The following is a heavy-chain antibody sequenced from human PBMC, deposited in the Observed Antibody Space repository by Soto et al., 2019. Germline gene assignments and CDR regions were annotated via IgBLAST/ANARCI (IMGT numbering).Heavy chain of an antibody. CDR2: ISACNGNT. D-gene: IGHD3-3*01. Sequence: GASVKVSCKASGYTFTSYGISWVRQAPGQGLEWMGWISACNGNTSYAQKFQGRVTMTRDTSTSTVYMELSSLRSEDTAVYYCARVGPYFTIFGVVTPLYYFDYWGQGTLVTVSS. V-gene: IGHV1-18*01. J-gene: IGHJ4*02. CDR3: ARVGPYFTIFGVVTPLYYFDY. CDR1: GYTFTSYG.